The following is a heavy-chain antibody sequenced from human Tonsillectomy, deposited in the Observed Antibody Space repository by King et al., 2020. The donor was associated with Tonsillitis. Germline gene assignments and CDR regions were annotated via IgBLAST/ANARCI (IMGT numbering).Heavy chain of an antibody. D-gene: IGHD2-15*01. CDR1: GFTFSSYD. CDR2: IGTAGDT. J-gene: IGHJ6*03. Sequence: VQLVESGGGLVQPGGSLRLSCAASGFTFSSYDMHWVRQATGKGLEWVSAIGTAGDTYYPGSVKGRFTISRENAKNSLYLQMNSLRAGDTAVYDCARAYWSGGSCYSRGYYYYMDVWGKGTTVTVSS. CDR3: ARAYWSGGSCYSRGYYYYMDV. V-gene: IGHV3-13*04.